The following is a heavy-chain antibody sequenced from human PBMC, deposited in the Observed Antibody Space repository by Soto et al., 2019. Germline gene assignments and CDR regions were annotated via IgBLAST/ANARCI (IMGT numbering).Heavy chain of an antibody. V-gene: IGHV3-30-3*01. J-gene: IGHJ4*02. Sequence: GGSLRLSCAASGFTFSRYAMHWVRQAPGKGLEWVAVISYDGSNKYYAHSVKGRFTISRDNSKNTLYLQMNSLRAEDTAVYYCARDGWGEYRKYYFDYWGQGTLVTVSS. CDR2: ISYDGSNK. D-gene: IGHD3-10*01. CDR1: GFTFSRYA. CDR3: ARDGWGEYRKYYFDY.